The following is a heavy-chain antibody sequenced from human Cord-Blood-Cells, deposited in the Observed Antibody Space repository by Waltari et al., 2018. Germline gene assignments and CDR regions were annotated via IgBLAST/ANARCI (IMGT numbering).Heavy chain of an antibody. J-gene: IGHJ6*02. Sequence: EVQLVQSGAEVKKPGESLKISCQGSGYSFTSYWIGWVRQMPGKGLEWMGIIYPGDSDTRYSPSFQGQVTISADKSISTAYLQWSSLKASDTAMYYCVTTARGPYYYGSGSSYGMDVWGQGTTVTVSS. CDR3: VTTARGPYYYGSGSSYGMDV. CDR2: IYPGDSDT. V-gene: IGHV5-51*03. D-gene: IGHD3-10*01. CDR1: GYSFTSYW.